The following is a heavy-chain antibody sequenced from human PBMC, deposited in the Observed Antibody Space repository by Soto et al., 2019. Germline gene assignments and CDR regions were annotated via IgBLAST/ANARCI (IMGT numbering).Heavy chain of an antibody. Sequence: SEILSLTCTVSGGSISSYYWSWIRQPPGKGLEWIGYIYYSGSTNYNPSLKSRVTISVDTSKNQFSLKLSSVTAADTAVYYCARHPLYCGGDCYHFDYWGQGTLVTVSS. J-gene: IGHJ4*02. V-gene: IGHV4-59*08. D-gene: IGHD2-21*01. CDR2: IYYSGST. CDR3: ARHPLYCGGDCYHFDY. CDR1: GGSISSYY.